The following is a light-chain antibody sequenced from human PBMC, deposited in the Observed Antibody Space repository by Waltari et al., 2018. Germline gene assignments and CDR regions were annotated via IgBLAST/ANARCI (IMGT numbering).Light chain of an antibody. J-gene: IGLJ2*01. V-gene: IGLV3-25*03. CDR2: KDS. Sequence: SYELTQPPSVSVSPGQTARITCSGDALPKHYAYWFQQKPGQAPVLVICKDSERPSGIPERFSGSSSGKTVTLTISGVQAEDEADYYCQSTDSSGIYRVFGGGTKLTVL. CDR1: ALPKHY. CDR3: QSTDSSGIYRV.